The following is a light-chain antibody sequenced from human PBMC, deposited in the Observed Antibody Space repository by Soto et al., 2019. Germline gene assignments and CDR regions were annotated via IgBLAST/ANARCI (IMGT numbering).Light chain of an antibody. J-gene: IGKJ2*01. V-gene: IGKV3-20*01. Sequence: EIVLTQSPGTLSLSPGERATLSCRASQSVTSNYLAWYQQKPGQAPRLLIYGASTRAAGVPDRFSGSGSGTDFIPTITRREPEEFAVSYCQQYGRSPLLFTFGQGTRLGVK. CDR3: QQYGRSPLLFT. CDR1: QSVTSNY. CDR2: GAS.